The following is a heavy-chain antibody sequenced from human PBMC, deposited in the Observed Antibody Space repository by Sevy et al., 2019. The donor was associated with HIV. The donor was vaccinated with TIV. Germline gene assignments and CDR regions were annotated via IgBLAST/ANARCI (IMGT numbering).Heavy chain of an antibody. Sequence: GGSLRLSCAASGFTFSNYAMSWVRQAPGKGLEWVSTFSFGCGKINYADSVKGRFTISRDNSKNTLYLQMNSLRAEETALYYWAREGCSKPHDYWGQGTLVTVSS. D-gene: IGHD2-2*01. CDR2: FSFGCGKI. CDR1: GFTFSNYA. J-gene: IGHJ4*02. CDR3: AREGCSKPHDY. V-gene: IGHV3-23*01.